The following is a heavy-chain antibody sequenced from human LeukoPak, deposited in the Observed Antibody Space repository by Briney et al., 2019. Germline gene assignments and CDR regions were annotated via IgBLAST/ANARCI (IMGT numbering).Heavy chain of an antibody. J-gene: IGHJ4*02. CDR2: INPDTGAT. Sequence: ASVKVSCKASGYTFTDYYMHWVRQAPGQGLEWMGCINPDTGATNYAQKFQGRVSMTRDTSINTAYMDLTRLRSDDTAIYYCARVCSGGSCYVPPFDYWGQGTLVTVSS. CDR1: GYTFTDYY. D-gene: IGHD2-15*01. V-gene: IGHV1-2*02. CDR3: ARVCSGGSCYVPPFDY.